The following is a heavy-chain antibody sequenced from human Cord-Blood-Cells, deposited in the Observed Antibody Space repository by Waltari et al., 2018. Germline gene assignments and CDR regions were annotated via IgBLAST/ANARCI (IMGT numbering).Heavy chain of an antibody. CDR1: GYTLTDLS. CDR3: ATGSIAAAGTDY. Sequence: QVQLVQSGAEVKKPGASVKVSCKVSGYTLTDLSMHWVRQAPGKGLEWMGGFDPEHSKTIYAKKFQCRVTMTEDTSTDTAYMELSSLRSEDTAVYYCATGSIAAAGTDYWGQGTLVTVSS. CDR2: FDPEHSKT. J-gene: IGHJ4*02. V-gene: IGHV1-24*01. D-gene: IGHD6-13*01.